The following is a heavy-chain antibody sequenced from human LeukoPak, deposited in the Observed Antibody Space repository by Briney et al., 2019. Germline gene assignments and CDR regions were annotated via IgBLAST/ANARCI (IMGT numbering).Heavy chain of an antibody. CDR1: GFTFSSYS. CDR2: ISSSSSYI. Sequence: GGSLRLSCAASGFTFSSYSMNWVRQAPGKGPEWVSSISSSSSYIYYADSVKGRFTISRDNAKNSLYLQMNSLRAEDTAVYYCARVIAAAGQDYWGQGTLVTVSS. V-gene: IGHV3-21*01. CDR3: ARVIAAAGQDY. D-gene: IGHD6-13*01. J-gene: IGHJ4*02.